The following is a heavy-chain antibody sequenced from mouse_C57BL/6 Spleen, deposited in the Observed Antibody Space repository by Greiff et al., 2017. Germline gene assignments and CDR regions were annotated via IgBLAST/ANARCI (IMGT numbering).Heavy chain of an antibody. CDR3: AREDVRSTFYYYAMDY. CDR1: GYTFTDYY. CDR2: INPYNGGT. Sequence: EVQLQQSGPVLVKPGASVKMSCKASGYTFTDYYMNWVKQSPGKSLEWIGVINPYNGGTSYNQKFKGKATLTVDKSSSTAYMELNSLTSEDSAVYYCAREDVRSTFYYYAMDYWGQGTSVTVSS. V-gene: IGHV1-19*01. D-gene: IGHD5-1*01. J-gene: IGHJ4*01.